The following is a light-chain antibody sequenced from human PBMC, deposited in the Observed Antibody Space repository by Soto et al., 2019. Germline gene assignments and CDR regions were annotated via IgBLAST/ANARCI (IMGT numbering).Light chain of an antibody. CDR2: DAS. CDR3: QQRRHWPFT. Sequence: EIVLTQSPATLSLSPGERATLSCRASQSVSSYLAWYQQKPGQAPRLLIYDASNRATGIPARFSGSGSGTGFTLTISSLEPEDFAVYYCQQRRHWPFTFGQGTRLEIQ. V-gene: IGKV3-11*01. CDR1: QSVSSY. J-gene: IGKJ5*01.